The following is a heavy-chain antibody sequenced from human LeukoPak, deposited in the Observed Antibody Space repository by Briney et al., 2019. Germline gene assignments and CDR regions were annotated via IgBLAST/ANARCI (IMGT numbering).Heavy chain of an antibody. CDR3: ARELVVPAFGPTRSTYYYYGMDV. Sequence: QPGGSLRLSCAASGFTFSSYDMPGVRQATGKGLEWVSAIGTAGDTYYPGSVKGRFTISRENAKNSLYLQMNSLRAGDTAVYYCARELVVPAFGPTRSTYYYYGMDVWGQGTTVTVSS. D-gene: IGHD2-2*01. CDR1: GFTFSSYD. V-gene: IGHV3-13*01. J-gene: IGHJ6*02. CDR2: IGTAGDT.